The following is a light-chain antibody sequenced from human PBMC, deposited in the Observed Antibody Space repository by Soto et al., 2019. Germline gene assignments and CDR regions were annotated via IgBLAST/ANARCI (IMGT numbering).Light chain of an antibody. V-gene: IGLV1-40*01. J-gene: IGLJ2*01. Sequence: QSVLTQPPSVSGAPGQRVTTSCTGSSSNIGAGYDVHWYQQLPGTAPKLLIYGNSNRPSGVPDRFSGSKSGTSASLAITGLQAEDEADYYCQSYDSSLSGSGVFGGGTQLTVL. CDR1: SSNIGAGYD. CDR3: QSYDSSLSGSGV. CDR2: GNS.